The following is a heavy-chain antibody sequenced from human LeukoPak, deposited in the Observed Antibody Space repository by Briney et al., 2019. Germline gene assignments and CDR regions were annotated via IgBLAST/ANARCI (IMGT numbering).Heavy chain of an antibody. Sequence: GGSLRLSCAASGFTFSSYAMNWVRQAPGKGLEWVAVISYDGSNKYYADSVKGRFTISRDNSKNTLYLQMNSLRAEDTAVYYCARPRVSGFDYWGQGTLVTVSS. CDR1: GFTFSSYA. V-gene: IGHV3-30*04. J-gene: IGHJ4*02. CDR3: ARPRVSGFDY. CDR2: ISYDGSNK. D-gene: IGHD6-25*01.